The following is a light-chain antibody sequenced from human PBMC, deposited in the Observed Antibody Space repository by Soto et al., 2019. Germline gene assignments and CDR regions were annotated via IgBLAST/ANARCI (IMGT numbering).Light chain of an antibody. CDR2: NAS. CDR1: QSISSW. J-gene: IGKJ1*01. V-gene: IGKV1-5*01. CDR3: LQDYNYPRT. Sequence: DIQMNQSPPTLSASVGDSHTITCRASQSISSWLAWYQQKPGKAPKLLIYNASNMQSGGPSRISGSGSGTDFTLTISSLQPEDFATYYCLQDYNYPRTFGQGTKVDI.